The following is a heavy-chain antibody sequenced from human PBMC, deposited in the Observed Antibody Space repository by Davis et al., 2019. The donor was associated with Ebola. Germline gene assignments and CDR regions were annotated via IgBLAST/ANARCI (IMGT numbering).Heavy chain of an antibody. Sequence: AASVKVSCKASGYTFNNYGVGWVRQAPGKGLEWMGGFGPEDGERIYAQKFQGRVSMTEDTSTDTTYMDLSSLRSEDTAVYYCATGLSVRFVLGFDIWGQGTMLTVSS. CDR2: FGPEDGER. D-gene: IGHD3-16*01. CDR1: GYTFNNYG. V-gene: IGHV1-24*01. CDR3: ATGLSVRFVLGFDI. J-gene: IGHJ3*02.